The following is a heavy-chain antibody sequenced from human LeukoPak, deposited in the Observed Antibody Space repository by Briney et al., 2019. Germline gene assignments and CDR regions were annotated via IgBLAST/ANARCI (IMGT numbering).Heavy chain of an antibody. CDR1: GGTFSSYA. V-gene: IGHV1-46*01. J-gene: IGHJ4*02. CDR3: ARGRDGYNYFDY. Sequence: ASVKVSCKASGGTFSSYAISWVRQAPGQGLEWMGIINPSGGSTSYAQKFQGRVTMTRDMSTSTVYMELSSLRSEDTAVYYCARGRDGYNYFDYWGQGTLVTVSS. CDR2: INPSGGST. D-gene: IGHD5-24*01.